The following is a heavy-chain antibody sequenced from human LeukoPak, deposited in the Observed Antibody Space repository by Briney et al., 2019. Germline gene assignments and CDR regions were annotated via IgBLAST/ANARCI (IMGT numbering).Heavy chain of an antibody. J-gene: IGHJ3*02. CDR3: AKDLTVVTPVDI. CDR2: ISYDGSNK. D-gene: IGHD4-23*01. Sequence: PGRSLRLSCAASGFTFSSYGMHWVRQAPGKGLEWVAVISYDGSNKYYADSVKGRFTISRDNSKNTLYLQMNSLRAEDTAVYYCAKDLTVVTPVDIWGQGTMVTVSS. V-gene: IGHV3-30*18. CDR1: GFTFSSYG.